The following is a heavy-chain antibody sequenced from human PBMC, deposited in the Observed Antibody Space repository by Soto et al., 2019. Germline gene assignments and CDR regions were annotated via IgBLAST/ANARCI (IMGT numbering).Heavy chain of an antibody. CDR2: IYSNGDT. Sequence: PSETLSLTCTVSGGSMNTGGYYWSWIRQHPGKGLEWIGYIYSNGDTYYNPSLKSRVTISIDTSKNQFSLNLTSVTAADTAVYYCXRRGGSSSRYYYYALDVWGLGTTVTVSS. CDR1: GGSMNTGGYY. CDR3: XRRGGSSSRYYYYALDV. J-gene: IGHJ6*02. D-gene: IGHD6-6*01. V-gene: IGHV4-31*03.